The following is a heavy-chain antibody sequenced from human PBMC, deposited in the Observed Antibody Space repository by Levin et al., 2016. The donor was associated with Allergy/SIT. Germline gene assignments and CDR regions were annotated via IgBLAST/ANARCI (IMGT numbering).Heavy chain of an antibody. CDR1: GGSISSYY. J-gene: IGHJ4*02. V-gene: IGHV4-59*13. CDR3: ARLSGYYDSSGSDFDY. CDR2: IYYSGST. D-gene: IGHD3-22*01. Sequence: SETLSLTCTVSGGSISSYYWSWIRQPPGKGLEWIGYIYYSGSTNYNPSLKSRVTISVDTSKNQFSLKLSSVTAADTAVYYCARLSGYYDSSGSDFDYWGQGTLVTVSS.